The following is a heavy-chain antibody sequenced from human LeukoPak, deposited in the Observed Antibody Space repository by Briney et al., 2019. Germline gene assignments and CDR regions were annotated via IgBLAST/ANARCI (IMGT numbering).Heavy chain of an antibody. CDR1: GYTFTSYD. D-gene: IGHD6-19*01. J-gene: IGHJ4*02. V-gene: IGHV1-8*01. CDR2: MNPNSGNT. CDR3: ASRGYSSGGFDY. Sequence: ASVKVSCKASGYTFTSYDINWVRQATGQGLEWMGWMNPNSGNTGYAQKFQDRVTMTRNTSISTAYMELSSLRSEDTAVYYCASRGYSSGGFDYWGQGTLVTVSS.